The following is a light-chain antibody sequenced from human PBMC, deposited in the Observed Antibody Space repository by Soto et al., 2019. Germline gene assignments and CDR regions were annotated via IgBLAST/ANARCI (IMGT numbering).Light chain of an antibody. CDR1: QSVSSSH. CDR2: GAT. J-gene: IGKJ4*01. Sequence: EIVLTQSPGTLSLSPGERATLSCRASQSVSSSHLAWYQQNPGQAPRLLIYGATSRATGIPDRFSGSGSGTDFTLTISRLEPEDFAVYYCQQRFNWPGLTFGGGTKVEIK. CDR3: QQRFNWPGLT. V-gene: IGKV3D-20*02.